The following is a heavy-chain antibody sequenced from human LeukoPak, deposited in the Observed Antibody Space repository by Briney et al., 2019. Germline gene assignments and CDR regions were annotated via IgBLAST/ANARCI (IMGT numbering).Heavy chain of an antibody. CDR2: IYYSGST. CDR1: GSSISSSSYY. V-gene: IGHV4-39*01. J-gene: IGHJ2*01. Sequence: SETLSLTCTVSGSSISSSSYYWGWIRQPPGKGLEWIGSIYYSGSTYYNPSLKSRVTISVDTSKDQFSLKLSSVTAADTAVYYCARRLSYSTSARGYWYFDLWGRGTLVTVSS. CDR3: ARRLSYSTSARGYWYFDL. D-gene: IGHD6-6*01.